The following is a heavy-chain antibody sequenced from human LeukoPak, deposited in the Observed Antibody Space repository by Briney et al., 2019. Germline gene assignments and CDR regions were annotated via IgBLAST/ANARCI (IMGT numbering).Heavy chain of an antibody. V-gene: IGHV3-15*01. Sequence: KPGGSLRLSCAASGFTFSNAWMSWVRQAPGKGLEWVGRIKSKTDGGTTDYAAPVKGRFTISRDDSKNTLYLQMNSLKTEDTAVYYCTTLITMIVVPLRAFDIWGQGTMVTVSS. J-gene: IGHJ3*02. CDR1: GFTFSNAW. D-gene: IGHD3-22*01. CDR3: TTLITMIVVPLRAFDI. CDR2: IKSKTDGGTT.